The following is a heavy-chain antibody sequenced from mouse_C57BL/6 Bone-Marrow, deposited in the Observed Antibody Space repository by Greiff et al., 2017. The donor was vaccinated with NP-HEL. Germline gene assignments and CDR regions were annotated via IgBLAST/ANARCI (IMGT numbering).Heavy chain of an antibody. D-gene: IGHD1-1*01. CDR3: AREVVVAPGY. CDR1: GYTFTSYG. V-gene: IGHV1-81*01. Sequence: VKLQESGAELARPGASVKLSCKASGYTFTSYGISWVKQRTGQGLEWIGEIYPRSGSSYYNEKFKGMATLTADKSSSTAYMELRSLTSEDSAVYFGAREVVVAPGYWGQGTTLTVSS. J-gene: IGHJ2*01. CDR2: IYPRSGSS.